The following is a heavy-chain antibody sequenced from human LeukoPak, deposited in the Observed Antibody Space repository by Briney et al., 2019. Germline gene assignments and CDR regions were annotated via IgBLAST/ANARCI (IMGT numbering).Heavy chain of an antibody. J-gene: IGHJ6*03. CDR3: ARDSGAAKGYYYYYMDV. Sequence: GASVKVSCKASGYTFTSYYMHWVRRAPGQGLEWMGIINPSGGSTSYAQKFQGRVTMTRDTSTSTVYMEPSSLRSEDTAVYYCARDSGAAKGYYYYYMDVWGKGTTVTVSS. V-gene: IGHV1-46*01. D-gene: IGHD3-10*01. CDR2: INPSGGST. CDR1: GYTFTSYY.